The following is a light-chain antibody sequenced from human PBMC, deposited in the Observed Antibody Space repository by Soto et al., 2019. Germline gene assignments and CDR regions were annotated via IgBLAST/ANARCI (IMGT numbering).Light chain of an antibody. Sequence: EIVMTQSPGTLSVSPGERVTLSCRASQSVGNNLAWHQQKPGQAPRLLIYDTSNRATGVPARFSGSGSGTDFTLTISSLQPDDFATYYCQQYNSYSTFGQGTRLEIK. CDR3: QQYNSYST. V-gene: IGKV3D-15*01. CDR1: QSVGNN. J-gene: IGKJ5*01. CDR2: DTS.